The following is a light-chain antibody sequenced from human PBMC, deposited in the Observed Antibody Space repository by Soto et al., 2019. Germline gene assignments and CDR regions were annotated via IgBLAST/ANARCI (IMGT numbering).Light chain of an antibody. V-gene: IGKV1-33*01. Sequence: DIQMTQSPSSLSASVGDRVTITCRASQDISNYLHWYQQKPGKAPKLLIYDASNLEIGVPSRFSGSGSGTDFTFTISSLQPEDIATYYCQQYDNLPITFGQGTRLEIK. CDR2: DAS. CDR1: QDISNY. CDR3: QQYDNLPIT. J-gene: IGKJ5*01.